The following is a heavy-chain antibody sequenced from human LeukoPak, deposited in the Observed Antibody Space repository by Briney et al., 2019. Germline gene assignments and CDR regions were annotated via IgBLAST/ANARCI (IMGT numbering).Heavy chain of an antibody. J-gene: IGHJ4*02. Sequence: SVKVSCKASGGTFSSYAISWVRQAPGQGLEWMGRIIPILGIANYAQKFQGRVTITADKSTSTAYMEPSSLRSEDTAVYYCATYCSGGSCYPQTFDYWGQGTLVTVSS. D-gene: IGHD2-15*01. CDR1: GGTFSSYA. CDR3: ATYCSGGSCYPQTFDY. CDR2: IIPILGIA. V-gene: IGHV1-69*04.